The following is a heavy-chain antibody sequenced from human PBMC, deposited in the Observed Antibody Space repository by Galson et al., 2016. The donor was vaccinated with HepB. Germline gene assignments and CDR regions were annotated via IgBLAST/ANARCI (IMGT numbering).Heavy chain of an antibody. CDR1: GFTLSDFW. J-gene: IGHJ4*02. CDR2: INNDGGTT. D-gene: IGHD2-2*01. CDR3: ARGGLYCVGTSCRRQFTLPDPLDY. Sequence: SLRLSCAASGFTLSDFWMHWVRQVPGKGLVWVSRINNDGGTTSYADSVKGRFTISRDNAKNAVYLQMNSLRAEDTAVYYCARGGLYCVGTSCRRQFTLPDPLDYWGQGTLVTVSS. V-gene: IGHV3-74*01.